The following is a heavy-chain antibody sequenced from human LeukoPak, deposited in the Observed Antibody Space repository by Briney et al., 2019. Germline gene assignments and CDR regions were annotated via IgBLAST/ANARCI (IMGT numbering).Heavy chain of an antibody. CDR3: ARGGGSFHDY. CDR2: VSYDGSNK. V-gene: IGHV3-30*19. J-gene: IGHJ4*02. Sequence: PGGSLRLSCADSGFTFSSYWMHWVRQAPGKGLEWVAVVSYDGSNKYYADSVKGRFTISRDNSRNTLYLQMNSLRPDDTAVYYCARGGGSFHDYWGQGTLVTVSS. D-gene: IGHD2/OR15-2a*01. CDR1: GFTFSSYW.